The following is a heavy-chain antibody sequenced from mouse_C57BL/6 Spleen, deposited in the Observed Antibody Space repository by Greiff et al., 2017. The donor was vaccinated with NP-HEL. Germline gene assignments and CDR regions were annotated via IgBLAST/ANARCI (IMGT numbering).Heavy chain of an antibody. CDR2: ISGGGGNT. D-gene: IGHD2-4*01. V-gene: IGHV5-9*01. Sequence: DVRLVESGGGLVKPGGSLKLSCAASGFTFSSYTMSWVRQTPEKRLEWVATISGGGGNTYYPDSVKGRFTISRDNAKNTLYLQMSSLRSEDTALYYCARYDYDVWFAYWGQGTLVTVSA. J-gene: IGHJ3*01. CDR1: GFTFSSYT. CDR3: ARYDYDVWFAY.